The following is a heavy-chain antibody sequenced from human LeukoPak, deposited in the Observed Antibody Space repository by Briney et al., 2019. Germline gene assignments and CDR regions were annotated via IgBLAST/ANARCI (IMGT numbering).Heavy chain of an antibody. CDR1: GYTFTGYY. CDR3: ARDLGVVVPAAIPGTGY. CDR2: INPNSGGT. V-gene: IGHV1-2*02. J-gene: IGHJ4*02. D-gene: IGHD2-2*01. Sequence: ASVKVSCKASGYTFTGYYMHWVRQAPGQGLEWMGWINPNSGGTNYAQKFQGRVTMTRDTSISTAYMEVSRLRSDDTAVYYCARDLGVVVPAAIPGTGYWGQGTLVTVSS.